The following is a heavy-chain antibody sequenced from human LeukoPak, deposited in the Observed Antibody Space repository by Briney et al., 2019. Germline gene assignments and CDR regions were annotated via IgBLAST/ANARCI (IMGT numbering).Heavy chain of an antibody. CDR3: ASDSSNGRLPNY. V-gene: IGHV1-18*04. D-gene: IGHD4-11*01. J-gene: IGHJ4*02. Sequence: GASVKVSCKASGYTFTSYGISWVRQAPGQGLEWMGWISAYNGNTNYAQKLQGRVTMTTNTSTSTAYMPLSSLTSDDTAVYYCASDSSNGRLPNYWGQGTLVTVSS. CDR2: ISAYNGNT. CDR1: GYTFTSYG.